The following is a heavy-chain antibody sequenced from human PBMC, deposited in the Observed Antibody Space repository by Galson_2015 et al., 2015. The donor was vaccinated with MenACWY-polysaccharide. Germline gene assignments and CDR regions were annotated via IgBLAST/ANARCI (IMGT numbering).Heavy chain of an antibody. CDR3: ARGGTVSHLDV. CDR2: IIPIFGST. J-gene: IGHJ6*04. CDR1: GGTFHNYG. Sequence: SVKVSCKASGGTFHNYGITWVRQAPGQGLKWMGVIIPIFGSTNYAQNYQARVTLTADVSTNVAYMELSSLKSDDTAVYYCARGGTVSHLDVWGKGTTIIVSS. D-gene: IGHD5/OR15-5a*01. V-gene: IGHV1-69*13.